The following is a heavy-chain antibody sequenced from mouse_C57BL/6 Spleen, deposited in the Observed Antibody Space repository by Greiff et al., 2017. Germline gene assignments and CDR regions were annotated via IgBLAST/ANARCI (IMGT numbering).Heavy chain of an antibody. V-gene: IGHV5-16*01. J-gene: IGHJ1*03. Sequence: EVMLVESEGGLVQPGSSMKLSCTASGFTFSDYYMAWVRQVPEKGLEWVANITYDGSSTYYLDSLKSRFIISRDNAKNILYLQMSSLKSEDTATYYCARDYGSSHWYFDVWGTGTTVTVSS. D-gene: IGHD1-1*01. CDR1: GFTFSDYY. CDR3: ARDYGSSHWYFDV. CDR2: ITYDGSST.